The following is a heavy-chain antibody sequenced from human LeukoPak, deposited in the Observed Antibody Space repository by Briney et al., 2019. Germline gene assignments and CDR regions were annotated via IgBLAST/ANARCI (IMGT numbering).Heavy chain of an antibody. Sequence: TGGSLRLSCAPSGFTVSSNYMSWVRQALGKGLQWVSVIYSGGSTYYADSVKGRFTISRDNSKNTLYLQMNSLRAEDTAVYYCARVLRFLEWLALDIWGQGTMVTFSS. CDR3: ARVLRFLEWLALDI. J-gene: IGHJ3*02. CDR1: GFTVSSNY. D-gene: IGHD3-3*01. V-gene: IGHV3-66*02. CDR2: IYSGGST.